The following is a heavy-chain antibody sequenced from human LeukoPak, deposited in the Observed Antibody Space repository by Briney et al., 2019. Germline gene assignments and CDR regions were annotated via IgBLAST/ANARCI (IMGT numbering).Heavy chain of an antibody. CDR2: IYYSGST. J-gene: IGHJ4*02. D-gene: IGHD6-19*01. CDR3: ARELAVAGTVDY. Sequence: PSETLSLTCTVSGGSISSYYWSWIRQPPGKGLEWIGYIYYSGSTNYNPSLKSRVTMSVDTSKNQFSLKLSSVTAADTAVYYCARELAVAGTVDYWGQGTLVTVSS. V-gene: IGHV4-59*12. CDR1: GGSISSYY.